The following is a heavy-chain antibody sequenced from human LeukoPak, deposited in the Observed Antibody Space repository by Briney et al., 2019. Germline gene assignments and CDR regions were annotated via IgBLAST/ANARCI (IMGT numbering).Heavy chain of an antibody. D-gene: IGHD6-19*01. CDR1: GYTFTGYY. CDR3: ARLSSGWLDAFDI. CDR2: INPNSGGT. V-gene: IGHV1-2*02. Sequence: ASVKVSCKASGYTFTGYYMHWVRQAPGQGLEWMGWINPNSGGTNYAQKFQGRVTMTRDTSISTAYMELSRLRSGDTAVYYCARLSSGWLDAFDIWGQGTMVTVSS. J-gene: IGHJ3*02.